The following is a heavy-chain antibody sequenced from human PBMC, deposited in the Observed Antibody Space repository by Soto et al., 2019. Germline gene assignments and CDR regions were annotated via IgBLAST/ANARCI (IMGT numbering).Heavy chain of an antibody. V-gene: IGHV1-46*01. CDR3: VRGYCTTSPCSGDFQF. D-gene: IGHD2-15*01. J-gene: IGHJ1*01. Sequence: GASVKGSCKASGYKFTTYFIHWVRQAPGQGLEWMGMIHPSGDTGYAQKFRGRVTMTIDTSTTTASMELRNLTSEDTAVYFSVRGYCTTSPCSGDFQFWGQGTLVTVSS. CDR2: IHPSGDT. CDR1: GYKFTTYF.